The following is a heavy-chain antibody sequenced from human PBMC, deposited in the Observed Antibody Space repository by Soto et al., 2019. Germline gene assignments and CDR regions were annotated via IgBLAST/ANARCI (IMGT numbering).Heavy chain of an antibody. CDR3: ARGPTGWYGYDY. Sequence: EVQLVESGGGLVQPGGSLRLSCVASGFTFRSSWMHWVRQAPGKGLVWVSRINSDASTKNYADYVEGQFTIARDNAENTLYLQMDSLTAEDTAVYYCARGPTGWYGYDYWGQGTLVTVSS. D-gene: IGHD6-19*01. CDR2: INSDASTK. V-gene: IGHV3-74*01. CDR1: GFTFRSSW. J-gene: IGHJ4*02.